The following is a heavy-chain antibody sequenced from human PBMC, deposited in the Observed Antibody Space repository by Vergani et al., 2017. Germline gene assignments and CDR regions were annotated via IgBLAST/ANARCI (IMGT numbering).Heavy chain of an antibody. D-gene: IGHD2-21*01. V-gene: IGHV3-15*01. J-gene: IGHJ4*02. CDR3: RSRLPCDDVFDY. CDR1: GFTFSNAW. CDR2: IKSKTDGGTT. Sequence: EVQLVESGGGLVKPGGSLRLSCAASGFTFSNAWMSWVRQAPGKGLEWVGRIKSKTDGGTTDYAAPVKGRFTISRDDSKNTLYLQMNSLKTEDTAVYYCRSRLPCDDVFDYWGQGTLVTVSS.